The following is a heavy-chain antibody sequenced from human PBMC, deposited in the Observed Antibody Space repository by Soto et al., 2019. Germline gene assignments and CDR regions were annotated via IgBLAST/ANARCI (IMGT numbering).Heavy chain of an antibody. D-gene: IGHD4-17*01. Sequence: QVQLVQSGAEVKKPGASVRVSCKASGYTFTSYAMHWVRQAPGQRLEWMGWINAGNGNTKYSQKFQGRVTITRDTSASTAYMELSSLRSEDTAVYYCATTVTTRDPDAFDIWGQGTMVTVSS. CDR1: GYTFTSYA. CDR2: INAGNGNT. J-gene: IGHJ3*02. CDR3: ATTVTTRDPDAFDI. V-gene: IGHV1-3*01.